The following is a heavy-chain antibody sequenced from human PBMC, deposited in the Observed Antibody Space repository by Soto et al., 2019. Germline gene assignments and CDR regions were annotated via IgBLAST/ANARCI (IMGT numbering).Heavy chain of an antibody. V-gene: IGHV4-59*01. Sequence: PSETLSLTCTVSGGSISSYFYIWVRQPPGKGLEWIGSVYYTGTTDYNPSLKSRVTISVDTSKTQFSLNLRSVTAADTAVYYCARDLAAVPRAFDYWGRGPLVTDSS. D-gene: IGHD6-13*01. J-gene: IGHJ4*02. CDR1: GGSISSYF. CDR2: VYYTGTT. CDR3: ARDLAAVPRAFDY.